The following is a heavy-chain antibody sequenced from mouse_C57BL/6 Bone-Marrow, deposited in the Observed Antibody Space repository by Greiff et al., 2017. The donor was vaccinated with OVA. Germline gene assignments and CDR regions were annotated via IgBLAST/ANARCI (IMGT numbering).Heavy chain of an antibody. Sequence: QVQLQQSGAELVRPGASVKLSCKASGYTFTDYYINWVKQRPGQGLEWIARIYPGSGNTYYNEKFKGKATLTAEKSSSTAYMQLSSLTSEDSAVYFCARGDWDDYGRYAMDYWGQGTSVTVSS. J-gene: IGHJ4*01. D-gene: IGHD2-4*01. CDR1: GYTFTDYY. V-gene: IGHV1-76*01. CDR3: ARGDWDDYGRYAMDY. CDR2: IYPGSGNT.